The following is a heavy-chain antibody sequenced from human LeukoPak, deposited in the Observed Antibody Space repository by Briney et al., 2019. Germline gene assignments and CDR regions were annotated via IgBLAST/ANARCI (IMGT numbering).Heavy chain of an antibody. CDR1: GFTVSSNY. D-gene: IGHD1-14*01. Sequence: GGSLRLSCAASGFTVSSNYMSWVRQAPGKGLEWVSVIYSGGSTYYADSVKGRFTISRDNSKNTLYLQMNSLRAEDTAVYYCGREGTGPKVFEIWGQGKRVTVFS. V-gene: IGHV3-53*01. CDR2: IYSGGST. CDR3: GREGTGPKVFEI. J-gene: IGHJ3*02.